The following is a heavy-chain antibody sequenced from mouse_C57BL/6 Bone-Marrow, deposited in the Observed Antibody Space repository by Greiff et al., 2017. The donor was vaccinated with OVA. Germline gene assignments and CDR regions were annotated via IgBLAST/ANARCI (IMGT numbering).Heavy chain of an antibody. CDR1: GYTFTSYW. CDR2: IHPNSGST. J-gene: IGHJ3*01. Sequence: QVQLQQPGAELVKPGASVKLSCKASGYTFTSYWMHWVKQRPGQGLEWIGMIHPNSGSTNYNEKFKSKATLTVDKSSSTAYMQLSSLTSEDSAVYYCAYSPIYDGYCWFAFWGRGTLVTVSA. D-gene: IGHD2-3*01. CDR3: AYSPIYDGYCWFAF. V-gene: IGHV1-64*01.